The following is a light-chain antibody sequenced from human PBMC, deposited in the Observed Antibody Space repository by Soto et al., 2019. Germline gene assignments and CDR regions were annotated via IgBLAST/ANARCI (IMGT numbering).Light chain of an antibody. V-gene: IGLV2-8*01. Sequence: QSALTQPPSASGSPGQSVTISCTGTSSDVGGYNYVSWYQQHPGKAPKLMIYEVSKRPSGVPDRFSGSKSGNTASLTVSGLQAEDEADYYCSSFAGSNNPVFGPGTKLTVL. CDR3: SSFAGSNNPV. CDR1: SSDVGGYNY. J-gene: IGLJ1*01. CDR2: EVS.